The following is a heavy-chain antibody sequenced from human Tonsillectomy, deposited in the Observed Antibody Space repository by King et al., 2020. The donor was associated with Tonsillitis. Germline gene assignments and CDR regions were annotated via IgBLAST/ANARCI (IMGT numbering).Heavy chain of an antibody. Sequence: VQLVESGGGLVQPGGSLRLSCAASGFTFSSYWLSWVRQAPGKGLEWLATIRQDGSEKSYVDSVKGRFTISRDNAKKSLYLQMNSLRAEDTAVYYCARDAGAGFGEFDYWGQGTLVTVSS. D-gene: IGHD3-10*01. J-gene: IGHJ4*02. CDR2: IRQDGSEK. CDR1: GFTFSSYW. V-gene: IGHV3-7*03. CDR3: ARDAGAGFGEFDY.